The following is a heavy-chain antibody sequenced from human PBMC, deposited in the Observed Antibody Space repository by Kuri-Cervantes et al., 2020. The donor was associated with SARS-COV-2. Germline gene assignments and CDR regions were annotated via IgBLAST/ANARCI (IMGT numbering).Heavy chain of an antibody. CDR2: IWYDGSNK. V-gene: IGHV3-33*08. Sequence: GESLKISCAASGFTFSSYGMHWVRQAPGKGLEWVAVIWYDGSNKYYADSVKGRFTISRDNSKNTLYLQMNSLRAEDTAVYYCARDQRGRYFDWLLYDYGMDVWGQGTTVTVSS. D-gene: IGHD3-9*01. CDR3: ARDQRGRYFDWLLYDYGMDV. CDR1: GFTFSSYG. J-gene: IGHJ6*02.